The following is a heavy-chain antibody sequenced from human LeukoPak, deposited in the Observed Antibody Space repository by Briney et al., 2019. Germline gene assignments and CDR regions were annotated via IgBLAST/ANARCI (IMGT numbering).Heavy chain of an antibody. CDR2: MNPHSGNT. CDR3: ARYNRGADGHPGEY. Sequence: ASVKVSCKASGYTFTTYDINWVRQATGQGLEWMGWMNPHSGNTGYAQKFQGRVSMTRDTSISTAYMELSSLRSDDTAVYYCARYNRGADGHPGEYWSQGTLVTVSS. D-gene: IGHD3-16*01. CDR1: GYTFTTYD. V-gene: IGHV1-8*01. J-gene: IGHJ4*02.